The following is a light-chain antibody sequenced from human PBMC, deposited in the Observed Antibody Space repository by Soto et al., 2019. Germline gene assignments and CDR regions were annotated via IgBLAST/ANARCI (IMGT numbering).Light chain of an antibody. J-gene: IGKJ3*01. CDR1: QSVGSK. Sequence: EIVMTQSPATLSVSPGERASLSCRASQSVGSKLAWYQHKPGQAPRLLIYDASTRSTGFPARFSGSGSGTEFTLTISSLQPDDFAVYYCQQYHSSPPFTFGPGNNVYI. CDR2: DAS. V-gene: IGKV3-15*01. CDR3: QQYHSSPPFT.